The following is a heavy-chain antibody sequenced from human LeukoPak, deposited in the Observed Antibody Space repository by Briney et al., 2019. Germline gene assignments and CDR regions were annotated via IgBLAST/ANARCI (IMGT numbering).Heavy chain of an antibody. J-gene: IGHJ4*02. CDR1: GFTFSSYA. CDR3: AKDRLIGSGELDKRGYYFDY. CDR2: ISGSGGST. Sequence: GGSLRLSCAASGFTFSSYAMSWVRQAPGKGLEWVSAISGSGGSTYYADSVKGRFTISRDNSKNTLYLQMNSLRAEDTAVYYRAKDRLIGSGELDKRGYYFDYWGQGTLVTVSS. V-gene: IGHV3-23*01. D-gene: IGHD3-10*01.